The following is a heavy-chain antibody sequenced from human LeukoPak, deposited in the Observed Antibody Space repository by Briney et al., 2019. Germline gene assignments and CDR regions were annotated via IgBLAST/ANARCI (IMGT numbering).Heavy chain of an antibody. CDR3: ARDERAATPPRDDYVWGSYRYKGFFDY. CDR1: GFTFSSYA. D-gene: IGHD3-16*02. CDR2: ISYDGSNK. V-gene: IGHV3-30-3*01. J-gene: IGHJ4*02. Sequence: GRSLRLSCAASGFTFSSYAMHWVRQAPGKGLEWVAVISYDGSNKYYADSVKGRFTISRDNSKNTLYLQMNSLRAEDTAVYYCARDERAATPPRDDYVWGSYRYKGFFDYWGQGTLVTVSS.